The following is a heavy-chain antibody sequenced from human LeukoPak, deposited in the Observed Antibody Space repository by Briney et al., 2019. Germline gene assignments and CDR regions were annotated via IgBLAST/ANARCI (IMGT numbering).Heavy chain of an antibody. CDR1: GYTFTSYY. J-gene: IGHJ6*04. CDR2: INPSGGST. Sequence: ASVKVSCKASGYTFTSYYMHWVRQAPGHGLEWMGIINPSGGSTSYAQKFQGRVTMTRDTSTSTVYMELSSLRSEDTAVYYCARDGVRGVIAEGHYYGMDVWGKGTTVTVSS. CDR3: ARDGVRGVIAEGHYYGMDV. V-gene: IGHV1-46*01. D-gene: IGHD3-10*01.